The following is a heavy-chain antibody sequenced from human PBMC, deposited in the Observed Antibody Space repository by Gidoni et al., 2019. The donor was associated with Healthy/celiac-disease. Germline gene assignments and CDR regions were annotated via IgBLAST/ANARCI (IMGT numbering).Heavy chain of an antibody. D-gene: IGHD2-2*01. Sequence: QLQLQESGPGLVKPSETLSLTCTVSGGSISSSSYYWGWIRQPPGKGLEWIGSIYYSGSTYYNPSLKSRVTISVDTSKNQFSLKLSSVTAADTAVYYCARLGCSSTSCYDYWGQGTLVTVSS. V-gene: IGHV4-39*01. J-gene: IGHJ4*02. CDR1: GGSISSSSYY. CDR2: IYYSGST. CDR3: ARLGCSSTSCYDY.